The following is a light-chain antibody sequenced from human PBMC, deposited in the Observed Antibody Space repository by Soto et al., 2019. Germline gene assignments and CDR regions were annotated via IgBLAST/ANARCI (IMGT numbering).Light chain of an antibody. CDR2: GAF. CDR3: QQYGGSPRVT. Sequence: EIVLTQSPGTLSLSPGERATLSCRASQSVTSNYLAWYQQKPGQTPRLLISGAFNRATGIPDRFSGSGSGTDFTLTISRLEPEDFAVYYCQQYGGSPRVTFGGGTKVEIK. CDR1: QSVTSNY. J-gene: IGKJ4*01. V-gene: IGKV3-20*01.